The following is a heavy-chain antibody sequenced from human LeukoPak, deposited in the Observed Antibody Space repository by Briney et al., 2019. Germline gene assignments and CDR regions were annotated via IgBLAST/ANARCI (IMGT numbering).Heavy chain of an antibody. CDR2: INANSGGT. Sequence: GASVKVSCKASGYTFTGYSMQCVRQAPGQGLEWMGWINANSGGTNYAQKFQGRVTMTRDTSISTAYMELSRLRSDDTAVYYCARSSRYHIWTGYPYWGQGTLVTVSP. CDR3: ARSSRYHIWTGYPY. V-gene: IGHV1-2*02. J-gene: IGHJ4*02. CDR1: GYTFTGYS. D-gene: IGHD3-9*01.